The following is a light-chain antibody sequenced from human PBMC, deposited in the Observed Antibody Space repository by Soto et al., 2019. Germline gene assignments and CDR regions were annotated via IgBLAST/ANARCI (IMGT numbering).Light chain of an antibody. CDR2: AAS. CDR3: HQYYSYPHT. J-gene: IGKJ1*01. CDR1: QGISSY. Sequence: AIRMTQSPSSFSASTGDRVTITCRASQGISSYLAWYQQKPGKAPKLLIYAASTLQSGVPSRFSGSGSGTNFTLTISCLHSEDFATYYCHQYYSYPHTFGQGTKVEIK. V-gene: IGKV1-8*01.